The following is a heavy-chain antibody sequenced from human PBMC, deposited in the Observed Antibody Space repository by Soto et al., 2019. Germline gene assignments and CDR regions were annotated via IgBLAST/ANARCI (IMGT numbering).Heavy chain of an antibody. CDR1: GTSISSYY. Sequence: PSETLSLTCTVSGTSISSYYWSWIRQPPGKGLEWIANIHYSGTTNYNPSLASRVTLSVDTSTNQFSLNLTSATAADTAVYYCARGYRVYFDPWGQGALVTVSS. CDR2: IHYSGTT. V-gene: IGHV4-59*08. CDR3: ARGYRVYFDP. J-gene: IGHJ5*02. D-gene: IGHD6-6*01.